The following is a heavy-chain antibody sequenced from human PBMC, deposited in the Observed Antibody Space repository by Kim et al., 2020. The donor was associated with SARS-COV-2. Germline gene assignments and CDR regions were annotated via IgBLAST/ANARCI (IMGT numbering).Heavy chain of an antibody. CDR3: ARGKGDYEEY. CDR1: GLTFSSYG. D-gene: IGHD4-17*01. V-gene: IGHV3-30*03. CDR2: ISYDGSNK. J-gene: IGHJ4*02. Sequence: GGSLRLSCAASGLTFSSYGMHWVRQAPGKGLEWVAVISYDGSNKYYADSVKGRFTISRDNSKNTLYLQMNSLRAEDTAVYYCARGKGDYEEYWGQGTLVTVSS.